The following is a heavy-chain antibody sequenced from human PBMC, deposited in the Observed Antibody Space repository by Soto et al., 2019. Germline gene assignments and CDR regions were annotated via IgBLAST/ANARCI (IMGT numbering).Heavy chain of an antibody. CDR1: GFTFTRYS. CDR3: ARESEDLTSNFDY. CDR2: ISSTTDYI. J-gene: IGHJ4*02. Sequence: GGSLRLSCAASGFTFTRYSMNWVRQAPGKGLEWVSSISSTTDYIYYGDSMKGRFTISRDNAKNSLYLEMNSLRAEDTAVYYCARESEDLTSNFDYWGQGTLVTVSS. V-gene: IGHV3-21*06.